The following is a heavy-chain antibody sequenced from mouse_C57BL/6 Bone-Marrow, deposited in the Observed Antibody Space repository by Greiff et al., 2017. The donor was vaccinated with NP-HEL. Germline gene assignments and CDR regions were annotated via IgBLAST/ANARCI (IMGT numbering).Heavy chain of an antibody. D-gene: IGHD1-1*01. V-gene: IGHV1-81*01. CDR2: IYPRSGNT. Sequence: VQLQQSGAELARPGASVKLSCKASGYTFTSYGISWVKQRTGQGLEWIGEIYPRSGNTYYNEKFKGKATLTADKSSSTAYMELRSLTSEDSAVYFCAREVLRSYFDYWGQGTTLTVSS. J-gene: IGHJ2*01. CDR1: GYTFTSYG. CDR3: AREVLRSYFDY.